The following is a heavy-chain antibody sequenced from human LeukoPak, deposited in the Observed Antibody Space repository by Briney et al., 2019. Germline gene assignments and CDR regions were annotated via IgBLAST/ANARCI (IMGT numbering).Heavy chain of an antibody. CDR1: GYTFTGYY. V-gene: IGHV1-2*02. CDR3: ARWRYCSSTSCYTGNDY. D-gene: IGHD2-2*02. Sequence: ASVKVSCKASGYTFTGYYIHWVRQAPGQGLEWMGWINPNSGGTNYAQRFQGRVTMSRDTSISTAYMELSSLRSEDTAVYYCARWRYCSSTSCYTGNDYWGQGTLVTVSS. CDR2: INPNSGGT. J-gene: IGHJ4*02.